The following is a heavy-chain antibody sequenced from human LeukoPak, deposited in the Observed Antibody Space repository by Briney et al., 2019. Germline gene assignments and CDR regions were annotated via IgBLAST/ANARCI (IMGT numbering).Heavy chain of an antibody. J-gene: IGHJ5*02. V-gene: IGHV3-21*01. Sequence: GGSLRLSCAASGFTFSGYSMNWVRQAPGKGLEWVSSISSSSSYIYYADSVKGRFTISRDNAKNSLYLQVNSLRAEDTAVYYCHGPRASGFDPWGQGTLVTVSS. CDR2: ISSSSSYI. CDR1: GFTFSGYS. CDR3: HGPRASGFDP. D-gene: IGHD4-17*01.